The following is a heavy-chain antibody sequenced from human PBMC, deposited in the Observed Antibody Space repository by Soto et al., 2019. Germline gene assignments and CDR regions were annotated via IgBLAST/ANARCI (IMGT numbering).Heavy chain of an antibody. Sequence: GASVKVSCKASGGTFSSYAISWVRQAPGQGLEWMGGIIPIFGTTNYAQEFQGRVTITADESTSTAYMELSSLRSEDTAVYYCARCGSSGYFFNSFDPWGQGTLVTVSS. CDR1: GGTFSSYA. V-gene: IGHV1-69*13. D-gene: IGHD3-22*01. CDR3: ARCGSSGYFFNSFDP. CDR2: IIPIFGTT. J-gene: IGHJ5*02.